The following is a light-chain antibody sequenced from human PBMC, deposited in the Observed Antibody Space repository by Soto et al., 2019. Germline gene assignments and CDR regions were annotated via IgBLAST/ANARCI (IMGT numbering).Light chain of an antibody. V-gene: IGKV1-5*01. J-gene: IGKJ3*01. CDR2: DAS. CDR1: QNIDSR. CDR3: QPYNSFSLFT. Sequence: DIQMAQSPSTLSASVGDRVTITCRASQNIDSRLAWYQQKPGKAPKLLVYDASTLERGVTSTFSGSGSGTDFTLTISSLPPEDFATYYCQPYNSFSLFTFGPGTKV.